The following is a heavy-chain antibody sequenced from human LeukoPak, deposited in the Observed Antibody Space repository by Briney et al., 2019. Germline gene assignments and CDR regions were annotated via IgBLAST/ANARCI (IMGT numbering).Heavy chain of an antibody. D-gene: IGHD1-1*01. Sequence: ASVKVSCKTSGYTFTNYAMNWVRQATGQGLEWMGWMNPNSGNTGYAQKFQGRVTITRNTSISTAYMELSSLRSEDTAVYYCATGNPTDPWGQGTLVTVSS. CDR1: GYTFTNYA. V-gene: IGHV1-8*03. J-gene: IGHJ5*02. CDR3: ATGNPTDP. CDR2: MNPNSGNT.